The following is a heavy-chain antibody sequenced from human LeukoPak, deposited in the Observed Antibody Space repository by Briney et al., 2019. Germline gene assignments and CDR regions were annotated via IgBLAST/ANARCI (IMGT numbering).Heavy chain of an antibody. Sequence: SETLSLTCTVSGGSISSYYWSWIRQPPGKGLEWIGYIYYSGSTNYNPSLKSRVTISVDTSKNQFSLKLSSVTAADTAVYYCARGRSYLVWFDPWGQGTLVTVSS. V-gene: IGHV4-59*01. CDR1: GGSISSYY. CDR2: IYYSGST. CDR3: ARGRSYLVWFDP. D-gene: IGHD3-16*01. J-gene: IGHJ5*02.